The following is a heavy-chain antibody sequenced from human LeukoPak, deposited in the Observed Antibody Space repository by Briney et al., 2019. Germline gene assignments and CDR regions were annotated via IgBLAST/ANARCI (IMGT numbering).Heavy chain of an antibody. CDR1: GYTFTSYD. J-gene: IGHJ3*02. Sequence: ASVKVSCKASGYTFTSYDINWVRQATGQGLEWMGWMNPNSGNTGYAQKFQGRVTMTRNTSISTAYMELSSLRSEDTAVYYCARYSGAPGYCSGGSCYPADAFDIWGQGTMVTVSS. CDR3: ARYSGAPGYCSGGSCYPADAFDI. D-gene: IGHD2-15*01. V-gene: IGHV1-8*01. CDR2: MNPNSGNT.